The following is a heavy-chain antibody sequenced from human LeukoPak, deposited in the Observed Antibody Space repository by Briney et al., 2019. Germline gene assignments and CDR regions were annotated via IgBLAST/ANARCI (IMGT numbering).Heavy chain of an antibody. V-gene: IGHV4-34*01. CDR2: INRSGST. Sequence: SETLSLTCAVYGGSFSGYYWSWIRQPPGKGLEWIGEINRSGSTNYNPSLKSRVTISVDTSKNQFSLKLSSVTAADTAVYYCATSSGWYPSLQYWGQGTLVTVSS. D-gene: IGHD6-19*01. CDR1: GGSFSGYY. CDR3: ATSSGWYPSLQY. J-gene: IGHJ4*02.